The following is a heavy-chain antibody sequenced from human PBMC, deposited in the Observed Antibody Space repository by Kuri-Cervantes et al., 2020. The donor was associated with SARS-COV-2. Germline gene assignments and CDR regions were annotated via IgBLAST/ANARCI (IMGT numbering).Heavy chain of an antibody. J-gene: IGHJ6*02. V-gene: IGHV3-21*01. D-gene: IGHD3-22*01. Sequence: LSLTCAASGFTFSSYSMNWVRQAPGKGLEWVSSISSSSSYIYYADSVKSRFTISRDNAKNSLYLQMNSLRAEDTAVYYCARAGYYSDGSGYSHSYYGMDVWGQGTTVTVSS. CDR1: GFTFSSYS. CDR2: ISSSSSYI. CDR3: ARAGYYSDGSGYSHSYYGMDV.